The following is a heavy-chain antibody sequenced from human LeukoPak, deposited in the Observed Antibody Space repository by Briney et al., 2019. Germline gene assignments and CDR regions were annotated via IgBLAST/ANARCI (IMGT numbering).Heavy chain of an antibody. Sequence: GGSLRLSCAAFGFTFSSYAMSWVRQAPGKGLEWVSAISGSGGSTYYADSVKGRFTISRDNSKNTLYLQMNSLRAEDTAVYYCAKGRSSSWEIDYWGQGTLVTVSS. D-gene: IGHD6-13*01. CDR1: GFTFSSYA. J-gene: IGHJ4*02. V-gene: IGHV3-23*01. CDR2: ISGSGGST. CDR3: AKGRSSSWEIDY.